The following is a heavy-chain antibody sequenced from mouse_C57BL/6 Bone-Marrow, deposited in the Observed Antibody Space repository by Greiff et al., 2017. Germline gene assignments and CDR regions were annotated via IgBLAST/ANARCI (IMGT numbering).Heavy chain of an antibody. CDR1: GYTFTSYW. J-gene: IGHJ2*01. CDR2: IYPGSGST. CDR3: AREGLTTVVATDDY. V-gene: IGHV1-55*01. D-gene: IGHD1-1*01. Sequence: VQLQQPGAELVKPGASVKMSCKASGYTFTSYWITWVKQRPGQGLEWIGDIYPGSGSTNYNEKFKSKATLTVDTSSSTAYMQLSSLTSEDSAVYYCAREGLTTVVATDDYWGQGTTLTVAS.